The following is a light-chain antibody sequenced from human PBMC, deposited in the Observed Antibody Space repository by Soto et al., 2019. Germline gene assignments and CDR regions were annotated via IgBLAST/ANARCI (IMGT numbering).Light chain of an antibody. CDR1: QPVNTF. CDR3: QQYKNYSYS. Sequence: IQMTQSTSTVSASVGDSVTISCRASQPVNTFLAWYQQKPGGAPKVVIFDASNLGSGVPSRFSGSGFGTEFTLSITSLQPDDFATYYCQQYKNYSYSFGQGTKLEIK. V-gene: IGKV1-5*01. CDR2: DAS. J-gene: IGKJ2*03.